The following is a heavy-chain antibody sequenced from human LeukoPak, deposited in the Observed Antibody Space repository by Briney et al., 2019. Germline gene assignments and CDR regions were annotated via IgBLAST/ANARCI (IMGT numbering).Heavy chain of an antibody. Sequence: SETLSLTCTVSGGSISSSSYYWGWIRQPPGKGLKGIGSIYYSGSTYYNPSLKSRVTISVDTSKNQFSLKLSSVTAADTAVYYCARPRIASYYMDVWGKGTTVTVSS. D-gene: IGHD6-13*01. CDR1: GGSISSSSYY. V-gene: IGHV4-39*01. CDR2: IYYSGST. J-gene: IGHJ6*03. CDR3: ARPRIASYYMDV.